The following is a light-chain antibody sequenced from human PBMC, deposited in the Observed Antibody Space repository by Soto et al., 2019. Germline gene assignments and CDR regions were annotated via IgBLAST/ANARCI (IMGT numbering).Light chain of an antibody. CDR3: SSYTSSSLLYV. J-gene: IGLJ1*01. CDR1: SSDVGGYNY. V-gene: IGLV2-14*01. Sequence: QSALTQPASVSGSPGQSITISCTGTSSDVGGYNYVSWYQQHPSKAPKLMIYDVSNRPSGVSNRFSGSKSGNTASLTISGLQAEDEADYYCSSYTSSSLLYVFGTGTKVTAL. CDR2: DVS.